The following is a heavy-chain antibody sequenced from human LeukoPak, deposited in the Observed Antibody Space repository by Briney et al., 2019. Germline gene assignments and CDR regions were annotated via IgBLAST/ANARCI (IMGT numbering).Heavy chain of an antibody. V-gene: IGHV4-59*08. Sequence: SETLSLTCTVSGVSISSYYWSWIRQPPGKGLEWVGYIYYSGSTNYNPSLKSRVTISGDTSKNQFSLKLSSVTAADTAVYYCARAPYYDFWSGYYKWYFELWGRGTLVTVSS. J-gene: IGHJ2*01. D-gene: IGHD3-3*01. CDR3: ARAPYYDFWSGYYKWYFEL. CDR1: GVSISSYY. CDR2: IYYSGST.